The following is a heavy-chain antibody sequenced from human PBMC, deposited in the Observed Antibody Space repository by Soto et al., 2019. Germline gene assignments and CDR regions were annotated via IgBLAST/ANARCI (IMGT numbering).Heavy chain of an antibody. CDR1: GGSFSGYY. V-gene: IGHV4-34*01. CDR2: INHSGST. Sequence: QVQLQQLGAGLLKPSETLSLTCAVYGGSFSGYYWSWIRKPPGKGLEWTGEINHSGSTNYNPSLKRRVNISVDTSKTQFSLKLRSVAAADTAVYYCARGPGASIGVVPAAMYASPYYFDYWGQGTLVTVSS. J-gene: IGHJ4*02. D-gene: IGHD2-2*01. CDR3: ARGPGASIGVVPAAMYASPYYFDY.